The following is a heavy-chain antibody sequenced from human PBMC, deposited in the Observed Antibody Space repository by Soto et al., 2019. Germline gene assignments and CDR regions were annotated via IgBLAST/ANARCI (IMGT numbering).Heavy chain of an antibody. CDR1: GDSYSISTYS. Sequence: SETLSLTCNMSGDSYSISTYSWSWIRQPPGKAPQWIGFIYQSGVTSYNPSLASRVSISLDRSNNQCSLKLKSVTAADTAVYFCAGMPYTSGLRFDPWGPGTLVTV. D-gene: IGHD6-19*01. CDR2: IYQSGVT. J-gene: IGHJ5*02. V-gene: IGHV4-30-2*01. CDR3: AGMPYTSGLRFDP.